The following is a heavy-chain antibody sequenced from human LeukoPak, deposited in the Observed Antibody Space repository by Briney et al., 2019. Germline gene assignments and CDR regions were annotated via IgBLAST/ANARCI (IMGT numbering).Heavy chain of an antibody. CDR1: GDSVSSNSAA. J-gene: IGHJ5*02. CDR3: ARHGRGNYYYLPNRGNWFDP. CDR2: TYYRSKWYN. D-gene: IGHD1-26*01. V-gene: IGHV6-1*01. Sequence: SQTLSLTCAISGDSVSSNSAAWNWIRQSPSRGLEWLGRTYYRSKWYNDYAVSVKSRITINPDTSKNQFSLRLSSVTAADTAVYSCARHGRGNYYYLPNRGNWFDPWGQGTLVTVSS.